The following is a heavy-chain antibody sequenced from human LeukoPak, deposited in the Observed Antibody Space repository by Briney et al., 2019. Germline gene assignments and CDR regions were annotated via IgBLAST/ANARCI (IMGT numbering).Heavy chain of an antibody. Sequence: GRSLRLSCAASGFTFRSNGIHWVRQAPGKGLEWVAFNTNYADSVKGRFTISRDNSKDTLYLQMNSLRTEDTAMYYCARDQRFGEPYGVDVWGQGTTVTVSS. D-gene: IGHD3-10*01. CDR3: ARDQRFGEPYGVDV. J-gene: IGHJ6*02. CDR1: GFTFRSNG. V-gene: IGHV3-33*01. CDR2: NT.